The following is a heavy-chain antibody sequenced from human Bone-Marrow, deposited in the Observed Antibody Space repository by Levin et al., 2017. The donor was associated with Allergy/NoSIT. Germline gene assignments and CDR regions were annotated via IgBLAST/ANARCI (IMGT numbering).Heavy chain of an antibody. CDR2: IHNHEGT. V-gene: IGHV4-59*02. CDR3: ARYGVVDSYGSCWFDP. J-gene: IGHJ5*02. D-gene: IGHD2-21*01. Sequence: SQTLSLTCTVSGASVSSYYWSWVRRSPGKGLEWIGYIHNHEGTKYSPSLESRVTISLDTSRNYFSLMLTSVTAADSAVYYCARYGVVDSYGSCWFDPWGQGILVTVSS. CDR1: GASVSSYY.